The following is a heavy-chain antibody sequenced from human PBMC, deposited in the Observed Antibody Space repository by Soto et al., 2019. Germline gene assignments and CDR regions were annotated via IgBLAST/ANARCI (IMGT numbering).Heavy chain of an antibody. CDR1: GFTFSSYA. V-gene: IGHV3-23*01. Sequence: EVQLLESGGGLVQPGGSLRLSCAASGFTFSSYAMSWVRQAPGKGLEWVSGISSSGGSTYYADSVKGRFTISRDNYKKTMYMQMKSLRAEDTAVYYCAKGGGDYGSGSYPFWYWGQGTLVTVSS. J-gene: IGHJ4*02. D-gene: IGHD3-10*01. CDR2: ISSSGGST. CDR3: AKGGGDYGSGSYPFWY.